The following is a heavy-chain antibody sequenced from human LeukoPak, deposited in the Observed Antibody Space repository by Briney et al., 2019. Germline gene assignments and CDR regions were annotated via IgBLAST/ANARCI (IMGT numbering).Heavy chain of an antibody. CDR1: GFTFSNYW. J-gene: IGHJ2*01. CDR2: ITTDGTTI. CDR3: ARSSITMIVVGNWYFDL. V-gene: IGHV3-74*01. Sequence: GGSLRLSCAVSGFTFSNYWMHWVRQAPGKGLVWVSRITTDGTTISYADSVKGRFTISRDNSKNTLYLQMNSLRAEDTAVYYCARSSITMIVVGNWYFDLWGRGTPVTVSS. D-gene: IGHD3-22*01.